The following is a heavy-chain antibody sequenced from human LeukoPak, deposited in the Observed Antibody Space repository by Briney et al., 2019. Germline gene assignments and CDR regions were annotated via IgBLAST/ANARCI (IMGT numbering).Heavy chain of an antibody. Sequence: GGSLRLSCAASGFTFGSYDMHWVRQATGKGLEWVSAIGTAGDTYYPGSVKGRFTISRENAKNSLYLQMNSLRAGDTAVYYCARERCSGGSCSDAFDIWGQGTMVTVSS. CDR2: IGTAGDT. D-gene: IGHD2-15*01. CDR1: GFTFGSYD. CDR3: ARERCSGGSCSDAFDI. J-gene: IGHJ3*02. V-gene: IGHV3-13*04.